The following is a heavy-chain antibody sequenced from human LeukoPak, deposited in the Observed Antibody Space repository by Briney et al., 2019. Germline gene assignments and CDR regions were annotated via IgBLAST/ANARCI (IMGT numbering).Heavy chain of an antibody. D-gene: IGHD1-1*01. V-gene: IGHV5-51*01. J-gene: IGHJ4*02. CDR2: IYPGDSDT. CDR3: ARHETGPYFDY. CDR1: GYSFISYW. Sequence: GESLKISCKGSGYSFISYWIAWVRQIPGKGLEWVGIIYPGDSDTRYSPSFQGQVTISADKSISTAYLQWSSLKASDTAMYYCARHETGPYFDYWGQGTLVTVSS.